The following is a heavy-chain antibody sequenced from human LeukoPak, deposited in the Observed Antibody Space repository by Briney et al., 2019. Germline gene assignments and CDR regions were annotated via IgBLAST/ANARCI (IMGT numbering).Heavy chain of an antibody. CDR2: ISGSGGST. Sequence: GGSLKLSCAASGFTFSSYAMSWVRQAPGKGLEWVSAISGSGGSTYYADSVKGRFTISRDNSKNTLYLQMNSLRAEDTAVYYCAKPHTMVRGVITYWGQGTLVTVSS. CDR3: AKPHTMVRGVITY. J-gene: IGHJ4*02. V-gene: IGHV3-23*01. CDR1: GFTFSSYA. D-gene: IGHD3-10*01.